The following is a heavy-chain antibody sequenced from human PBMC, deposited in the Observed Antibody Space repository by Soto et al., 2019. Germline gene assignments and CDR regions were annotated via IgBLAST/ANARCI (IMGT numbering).Heavy chain of an antibody. J-gene: IGHJ3*02. CDR2: ISDSGSGT. CDR1: GFTFSNYD. Sequence: GGSLRLSCAASGFTFSNYDMSWVRQAPGKGLAWVSVISDSGSGTYYADSVKGRFTISRDNSKNSLYLQMNSLRAEDTAVYYCARDRIGTAAFDIWGQGTMVTVSS. CDR3: ARDRIGTAAFDI. V-gene: IGHV3-23*01. D-gene: IGHD1-1*01.